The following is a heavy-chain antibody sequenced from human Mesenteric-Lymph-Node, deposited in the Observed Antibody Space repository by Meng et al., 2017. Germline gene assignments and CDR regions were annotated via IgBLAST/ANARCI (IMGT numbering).Heavy chain of an antibody. CDR3: ARGYGSGSYLVYYGLDV. V-gene: IGHV4-39*07. CDR2: IYYSGST. J-gene: IGHJ6*02. CDR1: GGSISSFSYY. D-gene: IGHD3-10*01. Sequence: SETLSLTCTVSGGSISSFSYYWGWIRQSPGKGLEWIGSIYYSGSTYNNPSLKSRVTISVDTSKNHFSLNLTSVTAADTAVYYCARGYGSGSYLVYYGLDVWGQGTTVTVSS.